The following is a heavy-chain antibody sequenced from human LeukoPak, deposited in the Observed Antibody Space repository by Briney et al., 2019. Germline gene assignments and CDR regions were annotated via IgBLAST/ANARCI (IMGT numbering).Heavy chain of an antibody. V-gene: IGHV4-34*01. CDR1: GGSFSGYY. CDR3: ARGPLVYYYGSGSYYKNYYYYYMDV. D-gene: IGHD3-10*01. Sequence: SETLSLTCAVYGGSFSGYYWSWIRQPPGKGLEWIGEINHNGSTNYNPSLKSRVTISVETSKNQFSLKLSSVTAADTAVYYCARGPLVYYYGSGSYYKNYYYYYMDVWGKGTTVTVSS. CDR2: INHNGST. J-gene: IGHJ6*03.